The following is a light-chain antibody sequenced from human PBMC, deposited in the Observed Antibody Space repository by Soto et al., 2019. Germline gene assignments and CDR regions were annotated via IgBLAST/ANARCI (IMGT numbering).Light chain of an antibody. Sequence: EIVMTQSPATLSVSPGERATLSCRASQSVSSNLAWYQQKPGQAPRLLIYGASPRATGIPARFSGSGSGTEFTLTICSLQSEDFAVYYCQQYGGSPQTFGHWTK. V-gene: IGKV3-15*01. CDR2: GAS. CDR3: QQYGGSPQT. J-gene: IGKJ1*01. CDR1: QSVSSN.